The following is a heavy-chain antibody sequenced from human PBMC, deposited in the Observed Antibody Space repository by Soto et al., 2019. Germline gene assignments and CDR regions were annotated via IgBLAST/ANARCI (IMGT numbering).Heavy chain of an antibody. CDR2: ITPYNGNT. CDR3: ARLDYDRIGAFDY. V-gene: IGHV1-18*01. D-gene: IGHD3-22*01. Sequence: HVQLVQSGAEVQKPGASVKVSCKASGYTFTTSGISWVRQAPGQGLEWMGWITPYNGNTNYIQKLQDRVTMTTDTSTSTADMELRSLRSDDTAVYYCARLDYDRIGAFDYWGQGTLVTLSS. CDR1: GYTFTTSG. J-gene: IGHJ4*02.